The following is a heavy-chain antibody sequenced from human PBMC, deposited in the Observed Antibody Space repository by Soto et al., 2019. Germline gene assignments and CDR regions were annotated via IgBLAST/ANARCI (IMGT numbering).Heavy chain of an antibody. CDR1: GFTVSDNY. CDR3: ARSDRDYAYALNV. CDR2: LYSGGRI. Sequence: EAQLVESGGGLIQPGGSLRLSCAASGFTVSDNYITWVRQAPGKGLEWVSLLYSGGRIYYADSVKGRFTISRDTPTTTLYLQMNSLRTEDTAVYYCARSDRDYAYALNVWGQGTTVTVSS. D-gene: IGHD3-16*01. V-gene: IGHV3-53*01. J-gene: IGHJ6*02.